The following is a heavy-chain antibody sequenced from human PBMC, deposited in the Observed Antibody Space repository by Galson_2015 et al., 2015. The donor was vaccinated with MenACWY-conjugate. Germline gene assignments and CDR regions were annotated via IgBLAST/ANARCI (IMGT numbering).Heavy chain of an antibody. V-gene: IGHV3-74*01. CDR3: ARAGDSGDYRLDF. J-gene: IGHJ4*02. Sequence: SLRLSCAASGFTFSNFYMHWVRQAPGEGLVWVSRLNSDGNSPTYADSVKGRLTISRDNAKNTLYLQMNSLRPEDTAVYYCARAGDSGDYRLDFWGQGTLVTVSS. CDR2: LNSDGNSP. D-gene: IGHD4-17*01. CDR1: GFTFSNFY.